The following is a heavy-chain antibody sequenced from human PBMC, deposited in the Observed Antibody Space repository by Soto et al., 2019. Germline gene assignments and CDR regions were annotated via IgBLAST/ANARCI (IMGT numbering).Heavy chain of an antibody. CDR2: IYYSGST. J-gene: IGHJ4*02. CDR3: ARDEYGYGDSYDS. D-gene: IGHD5-12*01. CDR1: GGSISSYY. Sequence: SETLSLTCTVSGGSISSYYWSWIRQPPGKGLEWIGYIYYSGSTNYNPSLKSRVTMSVDTSKNHFSLKVSSVTAADTAVYYCARDEYGYGDSYDSWGQGTLVTVSS. V-gene: IGHV4-59*12.